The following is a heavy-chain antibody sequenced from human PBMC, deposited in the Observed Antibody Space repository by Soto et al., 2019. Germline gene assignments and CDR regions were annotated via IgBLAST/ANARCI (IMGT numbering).Heavy chain of an antibody. CDR3: ARDYGVVVPAAPAGGMDV. CDR2: IYHGGST. J-gene: IGHJ6*02. CDR1: GYSISSGYY. Sequence: SETLSLTCAVSGYSISSGYYWGWLRQPPGKGLEWIGSIYHGGSTYYNPSLKSRVTISVDKSKNQFSLKLSSVTAADTAVYYCARDYGVVVPAAPAGGMDVWGQGTTVTVSS. V-gene: IGHV4-38-2*02. D-gene: IGHD2-2*01.